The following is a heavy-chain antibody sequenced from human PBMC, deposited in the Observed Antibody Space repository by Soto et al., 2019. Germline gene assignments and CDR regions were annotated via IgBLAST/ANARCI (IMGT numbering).Heavy chain of an antibody. Sequence: GSLRLSCAASGFSFSNDGMSWIRQAPGKGLEWVSYIDSGDGTTYYTDSVKGRFTISRDNAKKTVYLQMSSLRVEDTALYYCVRPYYSSSWFPFDRWGQGTLVTVSS. CDR1: GFSFSNDG. CDR2: IDSGDGTT. J-gene: IGHJ4*02. V-gene: IGHV3-11*01. CDR3: VRPYYSSSWFPFDR. D-gene: IGHD6-13*01.